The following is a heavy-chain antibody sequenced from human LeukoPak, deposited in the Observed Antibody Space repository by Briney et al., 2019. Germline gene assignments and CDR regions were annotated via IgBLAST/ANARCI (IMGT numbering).Heavy chain of an antibody. V-gene: IGHV3-66*01. CDR1: GFTVSSNY. Sequence: GGSLRLSCAASGFTVSSNYMSWVRQAPGKGLEWVSVIYSGGSTYYADSVKGRFTISRDNSKNTLYLQMSSLRAEDTAVYYCARVVSSGYYSWYFDYWGQGTLVTVSS. J-gene: IGHJ4*02. CDR2: IYSGGST. CDR3: ARVVSSGYYSWYFDY. D-gene: IGHD3-22*01.